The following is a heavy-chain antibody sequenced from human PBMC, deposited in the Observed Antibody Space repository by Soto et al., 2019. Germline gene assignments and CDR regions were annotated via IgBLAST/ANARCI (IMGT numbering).Heavy chain of an antibody. CDR2: IYYSGST. CDR1: GGSISSSSYY. D-gene: IGHD2-2*01. V-gene: IGHV4-39*01. J-gene: IGHJ5*02. Sequence: SETLSLTCTVSGGSISSSSYYWGWNRQPPGKGLEWIGSIYYSGSTYYNPSLKSRVTISVDTSKNQFSLKLSSVTAADTAVYYCARQRSYCSSTSCPWAWADNWFDPWGQGTLVTVSS. CDR3: ARQRSYCSSTSCPWAWADNWFDP.